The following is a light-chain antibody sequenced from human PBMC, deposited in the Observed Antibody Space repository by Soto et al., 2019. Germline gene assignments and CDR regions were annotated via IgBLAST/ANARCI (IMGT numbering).Light chain of an antibody. CDR2: GAS. V-gene: IGKV3-20*01. J-gene: IGKJ1*01. Sequence: VLSQSPSALTLSPGENATLSCRASQSVSSSYLAWYQQKPGQAPRLLIYGASSRATGIPDRFSGSGSGTDFTLTISRLEPEDFAVYYCQQYGSSPSTFGQGTKV. CDR3: QQYGSSPST. CDR1: QSVSSSY.